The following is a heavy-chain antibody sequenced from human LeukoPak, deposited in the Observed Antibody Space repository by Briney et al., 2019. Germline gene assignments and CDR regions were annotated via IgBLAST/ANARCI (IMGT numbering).Heavy chain of an antibody. CDR2: ISAYNGNT. CDR1: GYTFTSYG. J-gene: IGHJ4*02. CDR3: ARGFHSGGASSDY. V-gene: IGHV1-18*01. D-gene: IGHD1-26*01. Sequence: GASVRVSSTASGYTFTSYGISWVRQAPGEGLEWRGWISAYNGNTNYAQKLQGRVTMTTDTSTSTAYMELRSLRSDDTAVYYCARGFHSGGASSDYWGQGTLVTVSS.